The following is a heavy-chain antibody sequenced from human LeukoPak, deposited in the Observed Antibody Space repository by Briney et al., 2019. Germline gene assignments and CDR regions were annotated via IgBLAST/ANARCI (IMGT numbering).Heavy chain of an antibody. CDR1: GGSISSGGYY. CDR3: ARSATYYHDSSGSQDI. V-gene: IGHV4-31*03. D-gene: IGHD3-22*01. Sequence: SETLSLTCTVSGGSISSGGYYWSWIRQHPGKGLEWIGYIYYSGSTYYNPSLKSRVTISVDTSKNQFSLKLSSVTAADTAVYYCARSATYYHDSSGSQDIWGQGTMVTVSS. J-gene: IGHJ3*02. CDR2: IYYSGST.